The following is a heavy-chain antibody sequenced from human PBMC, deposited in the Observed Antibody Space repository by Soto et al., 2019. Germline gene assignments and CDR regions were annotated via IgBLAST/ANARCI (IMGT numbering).Heavy chain of an antibody. D-gene: IGHD2-15*01. J-gene: IGHJ4*02. Sequence: SQTLSLTCAISGDSVSSNSAAWNWIRQSPSRGLEWLGRAYYRSKWYIDYAASVKSRITINADTSENQLSLQLNSVTPEDTAVYYCASARHLVAGTLSYFDHWCQTTHVTVS. CDR1: GDSVSSNSAA. CDR3: ASARHLVAGTLSYFDH. CDR2: AYYRSKWYI. V-gene: IGHV6-1*01.